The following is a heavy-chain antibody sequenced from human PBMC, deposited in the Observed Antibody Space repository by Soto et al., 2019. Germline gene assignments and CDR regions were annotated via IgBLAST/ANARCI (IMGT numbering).Heavy chain of an antibody. J-gene: IGHJ4*02. V-gene: IGHV3-21*01. D-gene: IGHD6-6*01. CDR2: ITGSGSYI. CDR1: GFTFSSYA. Sequence: EVQLVESGGGLVKPGGSLRLSCAASGFTFSSYAMTWFRLAPGKGLQWVSSITGSGSYIYYADSLKGRFTISRDNAKNSLWLQMNSLRADDTALYYCARDLSSAVYSWGQGTLVTVSS. CDR3: ARDLSSAVYS.